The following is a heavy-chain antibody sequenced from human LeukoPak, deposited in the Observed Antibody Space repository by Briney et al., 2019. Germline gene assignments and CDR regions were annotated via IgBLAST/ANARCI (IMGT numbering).Heavy chain of an antibody. CDR2: MNPNSGNT. CDR3: AREIAVAASDDY. V-gene: IGHV1-8*01. Sequence: ASVKVSCKASGYTFNTYDINWVRQATGQGLEWMGWMNPNSGNTGYAQKFQGRVTMTRSTSIGTAYMELSSLRSEDTAVYYCAREIAVAASDDYWGQGTLVTVSS. D-gene: IGHD6-19*01. J-gene: IGHJ4*02. CDR1: GYTFNTYD.